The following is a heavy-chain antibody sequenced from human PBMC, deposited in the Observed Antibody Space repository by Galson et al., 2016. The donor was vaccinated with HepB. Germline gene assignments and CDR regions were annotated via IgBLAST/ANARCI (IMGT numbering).Heavy chain of an antibody. D-gene: IGHD3-22*01. CDR1: GGTFSSYA. Sequence: SVKVSCKASGGTFSSYAFSWVRQAPGQGLEWMGGVIPILNTAKYAQKFQGRVTTTADESSSTAYMELSSLRSEDTAVYYWARADSSSYGYYFQHWGQGTLVTVSS. CDR2: VIPILNTA. CDR3: ARADSSSYGYYFQH. J-gene: IGHJ1*01. V-gene: IGHV1-69*13.